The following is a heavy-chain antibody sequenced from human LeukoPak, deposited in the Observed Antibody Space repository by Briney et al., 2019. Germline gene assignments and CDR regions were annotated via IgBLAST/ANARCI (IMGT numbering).Heavy chain of an antibody. CDR1: GFTFSSYG. CDR3: AKDPWNLGYCSSTSCYVRDRNYYGMDV. CDR2: IRYDGSNK. V-gene: IGHV3-30*02. D-gene: IGHD2-2*01. Sequence: GGSLRLSCAASGFTFSSYGMHWVRQAPGKGLEGVAFIRYDGSNKYYADSVKGRFTISRDNSKNTLYLQMNSLRAEDTAVYYCAKDPWNLGYCSSTSCYVRDRNYYGMDVWGQGTTVTVSS. J-gene: IGHJ6*02.